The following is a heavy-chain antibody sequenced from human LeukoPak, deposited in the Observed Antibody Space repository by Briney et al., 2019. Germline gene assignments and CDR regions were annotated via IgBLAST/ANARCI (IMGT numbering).Heavy chain of an antibody. CDR1: GYTFTGYY. CDR2: FDPEDGET. CDR3: APEQKSSTSWD. Sequence: GASVKASCKASGYTFTGYYMHWVRQAPGKGLEWMGGFDPEDGETIYAQKFQGRVTMTEDTSTDTAYMELSSLRSEDTAVYYCAPEQKSSTSWDWGQGTLVTVSS. J-gene: IGHJ4*02. V-gene: IGHV1-24*01. D-gene: IGHD2-2*01.